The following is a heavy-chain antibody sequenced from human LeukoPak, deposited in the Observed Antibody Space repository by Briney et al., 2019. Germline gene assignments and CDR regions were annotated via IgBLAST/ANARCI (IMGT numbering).Heavy chain of an antibody. J-gene: IGHJ4*02. CDR3: ARVGTTVPSDY. V-gene: IGHV1-46*01. Sequence: ASVKVSCKASGYTFTSYHMHWVRQAPGRGLEWMGIINPSGGSTTYAQKFQGRITMTRDTSTSTVYMELSSLRSEDTAVYYCARVGTTVPSDYWGQGTLVTVS. CDR1: GYTFTSYH. CDR2: INPSGGST. D-gene: IGHD4-17*01.